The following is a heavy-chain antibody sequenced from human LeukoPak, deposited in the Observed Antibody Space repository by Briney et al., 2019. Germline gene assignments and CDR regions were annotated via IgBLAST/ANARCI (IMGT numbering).Heavy chain of an antibody. CDR2: IYYSGST. V-gene: IGHV4-39*07. CDR1: GGSISSYY. Sequence: SEPLSLTCTVSGGSISSYYWSWIRQPPGKGLEWIGSIYYSGSTYYNSSLKSRVTISVDTSKNQFSLKLTSVTAADTAMYYCAKISSGWYRGFDPWGQGTLVTVSS. CDR3: AKISSGWYRGFDP. J-gene: IGHJ5*02. D-gene: IGHD6-19*01.